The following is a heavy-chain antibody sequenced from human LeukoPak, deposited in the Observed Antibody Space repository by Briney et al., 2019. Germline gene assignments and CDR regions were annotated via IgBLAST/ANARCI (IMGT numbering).Heavy chain of an antibody. V-gene: IGHV3-15*01. CDR2: IKGKTDGGTT. CDR1: GGSITSHY. Sequence: PSETLSLTCTVSGGSITSHYWSWIRQAPGKGLEWVGRIKGKTDGGTTDYAAPVKGRFTISRDDSKNTLDLQMNSLNIEDTAVYYCTTRRLYCTSTTCSRSQVAYWGQGTLVTVSS. J-gene: IGHJ4*02. D-gene: IGHD2-2*01. CDR3: TTRRLYCTSTTCSRSQVAY.